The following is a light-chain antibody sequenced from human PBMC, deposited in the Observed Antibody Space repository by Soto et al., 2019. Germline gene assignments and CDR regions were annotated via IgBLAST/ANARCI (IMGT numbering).Light chain of an antibody. V-gene: IGLV2-14*01. J-gene: IGLJ7*01. CDR1: SGDIGGYNY. CDR2: EVT. CDR3: SSYSTTNNPHVL. Sequence: QSALTQPASVSGSPGQSITISCTGTSGDIGGYNYVSWYQQHPGKAPKLLISEVTNRPSGVSNRFSGSKSGNTASLTISGLQAEDEADYYCSSYSTTNNPHVLFGGGTQLTVL.